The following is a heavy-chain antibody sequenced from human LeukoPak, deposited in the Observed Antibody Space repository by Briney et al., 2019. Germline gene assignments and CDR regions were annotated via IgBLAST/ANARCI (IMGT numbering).Heavy chain of an antibody. CDR3: TTRRPDAFDI. CDR1: GGTFSSYA. Sequence: APVKVSCKASGGTFSSYAISWVRQAPGQGLEWMGIINPSGGSTSYAQKFQGRVTMTRDMSTSTVYMELSSLRSEDTAVYYCTTRRPDAFDIWGQGTMVTVSS. V-gene: IGHV1-46*01. J-gene: IGHJ3*02. CDR2: INPSGGST.